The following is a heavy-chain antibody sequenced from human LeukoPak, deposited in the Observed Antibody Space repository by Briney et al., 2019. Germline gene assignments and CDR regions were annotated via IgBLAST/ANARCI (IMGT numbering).Heavy chain of an antibody. V-gene: IGHV3-21*01. Sequence: GGSLRLSCAASEFTFSTYNMHWVRQAPGKGLEWVSTISSNSDSYTYYADSVKGRFTISRDNAKNSLYLQMNSLRAEGTAVYYCARGPPFDYWGQGTLVTVSS. CDR3: ARGPPFDY. CDR2: ISSNSDSYT. J-gene: IGHJ4*02. CDR1: EFTFSTYN.